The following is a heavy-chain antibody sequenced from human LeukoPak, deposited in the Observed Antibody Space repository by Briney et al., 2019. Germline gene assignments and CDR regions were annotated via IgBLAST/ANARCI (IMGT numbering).Heavy chain of an antibody. D-gene: IGHD5-12*01. V-gene: IGHV3-23*01. Sequence: GGSLRLSCAASGFTFSSYAMSWVRQAPGKGLEWVSAISGSGGSTYYADSVKGRFTISRDNSKNTLYLQMNSLRAEDTAVYYCAKDRPPRSGYAHADAFDIWGQGTMVTVSS. CDR1: GFTFSSYA. CDR2: ISGSGGST. CDR3: AKDRPPRSGYAHADAFDI. J-gene: IGHJ3*02.